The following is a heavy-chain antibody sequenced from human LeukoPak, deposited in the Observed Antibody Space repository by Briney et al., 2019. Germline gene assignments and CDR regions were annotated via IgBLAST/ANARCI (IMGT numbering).Heavy chain of an antibody. Sequence: GGSLRLSCAASGFTFSSYWMSWVRQAPGKGLEWVANIKQDGSEKYYVDSVKGRFTISRDNAKNSLYLQMNSLRAEDTAVYYCARSADRGVGYYPDAFDIWGQGTMVTVSS. CDR3: ARSADRGVGYYPDAFDI. CDR2: IKQDGSEK. CDR1: GFTFSSYW. D-gene: IGHD3-22*01. J-gene: IGHJ3*02. V-gene: IGHV3-7*05.